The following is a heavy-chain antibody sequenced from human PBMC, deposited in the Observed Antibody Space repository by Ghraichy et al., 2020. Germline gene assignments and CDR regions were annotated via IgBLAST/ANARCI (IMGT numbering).Heavy chain of an antibody. CDR3: ARDVVGSGGY. J-gene: IGHJ4*02. CDR2: VNTYNGNT. V-gene: IGHV1-18*04. CDR1: GYTFTSYG. Sequence: ASVKVSCKTSGYTFTSYGISWVRQAPGQGLAWMGWVNTYNGNTAYAQEFQDRVTMTTDTSASTAYMELRSLRSDDTAVYYCARDVVGSGGYWGQGTLVTVSS. D-gene: IGHD3-10*01.